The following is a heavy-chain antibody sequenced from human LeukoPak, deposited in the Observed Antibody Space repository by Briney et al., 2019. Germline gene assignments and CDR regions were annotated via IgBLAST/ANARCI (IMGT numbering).Heavy chain of an antibody. CDR2: F. CDR3: AKPLIPVAGTLYFDY. CDR1: GFTFSSYA. J-gene: IGHJ4*02. V-gene: IGHV3-23*01. D-gene: IGHD6-19*01. Sequence: GGSLRLSCAASGFTFSSYAMSWVRQAPGKGLEWVSTFADSVKGRFTVSRDNSKNTLYLQMNSLRAEDTAVYYCAKPLIPVAGTLYFDYWGQGTLGTVSS.